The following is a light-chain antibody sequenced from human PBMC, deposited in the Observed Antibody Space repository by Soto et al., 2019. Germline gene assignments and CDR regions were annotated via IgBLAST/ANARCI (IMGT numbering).Light chain of an antibody. CDR3: LYYESRRSGVV. V-gene: IGLV1-40*01. CDR1: SSKIGAGYD. Sequence: QSVLPQPPSGSGAPGQRVTISCTGSSSKIGAGYDVHWYQQLPGTAPKLLISGISNRPSGVPDRFSGSKSGTSASLAITGLQADYEAEYYCLYYESRRSGVVFCGGTQLAVL. CDR2: GIS. J-gene: IGLJ2*01.